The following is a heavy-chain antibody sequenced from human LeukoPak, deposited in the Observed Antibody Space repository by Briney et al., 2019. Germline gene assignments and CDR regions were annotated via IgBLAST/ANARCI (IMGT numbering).Heavy chain of an antibody. V-gene: IGHV3-30*18. Sequence: HTGRSLRLSCAASGFTFSSYGMHWVRQAPGKGLEWVAVISYDGSNKYYADSVKGRFTISRDNSKNTLYLQMNSLRAEDTAVYYCAKVFWEWILDDTLNFDYWGQGTLVTVSS. J-gene: IGHJ4*02. CDR2: ISYDGSNK. CDR3: AKVFWEWILDDTLNFDY. D-gene: IGHD3-3*01. CDR1: GFTFSSYG.